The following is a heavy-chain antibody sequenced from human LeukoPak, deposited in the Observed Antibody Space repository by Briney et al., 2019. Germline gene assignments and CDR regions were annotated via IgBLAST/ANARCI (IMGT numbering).Heavy chain of an antibody. Sequence: SETLSLTCAVFGGSFDGYYWTWIRQSPEKGLEWIGEIVYSGSTNYNPSLKSRVIISADTSKVQFSLTLSSVTAADTAVYYCARTLAVADAFDIWGQGTMVTVSS. D-gene: IGHD6-19*01. CDR2: IVYSGST. V-gene: IGHV4-34*12. J-gene: IGHJ3*02. CDR3: ARTLAVADAFDI. CDR1: GGSFDGYY.